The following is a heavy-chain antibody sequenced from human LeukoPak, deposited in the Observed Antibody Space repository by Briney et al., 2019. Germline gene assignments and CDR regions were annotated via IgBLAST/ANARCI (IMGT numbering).Heavy chain of an antibody. Sequence: GGSLRLSCAASGFTFSSYAMSWVRQAPGKGLEWVSAISGSGGSTYYADSVKGRFTISRGNAKNSLYLQMNSLRAEDTAVYYCARARDYYYDSSGYSDYFDYWGQGTLVTVSS. V-gene: IGHV3-23*01. CDR3: ARARDYYYDSSGYSDYFDY. J-gene: IGHJ4*02. CDR2: ISGSGGST. D-gene: IGHD3-22*01. CDR1: GFTFSSYA.